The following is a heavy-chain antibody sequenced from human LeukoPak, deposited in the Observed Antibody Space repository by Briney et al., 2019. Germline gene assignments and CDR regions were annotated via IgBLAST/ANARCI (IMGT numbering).Heavy chain of an antibody. D-gene: IGHD3-3*01. CDR3: AKEAHFGVVTSFDY. CDR2: ISGSGVST. CDR1: GASISSYC. J-gene: IGHJ4*02. V-gene: IGHV3-23*01. Sequence: PSETLSLTCTVSGASISSYCWSWIRQPPGKGLEWVTAISGSGVSTFYADSVRGRFTISRDLSKNTLYLQMNSLRAEDTAVYYCAKEAHFGVVTSFDYLGQGTLVTVSS.